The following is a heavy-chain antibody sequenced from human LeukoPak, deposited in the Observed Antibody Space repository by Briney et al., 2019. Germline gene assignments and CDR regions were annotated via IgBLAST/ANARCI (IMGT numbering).Heavy chain of an antibody. V-gene: IGHV3-21*01. Sequence: GGSLRLSCAASGFTFSSYSMNWVRQAPGKGLEWVSSISSSSSYIYYADSMKGRFTIPRDNAKNSLYLQMNSLRAEDTAVYYCARDFPRDNDAFDIWGQGTMVTVSS. CDR1: GFTFSSYS. J-gene: IGHJ3*02. CDR3: ARDFPRDNDAFDI. CDR2: ISSSSSYI.